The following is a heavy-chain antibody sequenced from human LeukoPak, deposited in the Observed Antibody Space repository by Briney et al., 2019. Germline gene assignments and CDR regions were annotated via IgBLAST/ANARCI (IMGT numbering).Heavy chain of an antibody. V-gene: IGHV1-18*01. CDR3: ARDIMGSSSWHRAVLIFDY. CDR1: GYIFAHNG. Sequence: ASVKVSCKTSGYIFAHNGISWVRQAPGQGPEWMGWISAYNGDTNYAQNFQGRVTMTTDTSTSTAYMELRSLRSDDTAVYYCARDIMGSSSWHRAVLIFDYWGQGTLVTVSS. D-gene: IGHD6-13*01. CDR2: ISAYNGDT. J-gene: IGHJ4*02.